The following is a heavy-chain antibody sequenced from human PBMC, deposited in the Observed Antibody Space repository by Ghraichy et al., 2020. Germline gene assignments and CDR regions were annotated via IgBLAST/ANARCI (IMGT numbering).Heavy chain of an antibody. V-gene: IGHV3-30*18. CDR2: ILNDGSNE. CDR1: GFTFSSYG. CDR3: AKDRHPYIVVAATNYFES. D-gene: IGHD2-15*01. J-gene: IGHJ5*01. Sequence: SCAASGFTFSSYGMHWVRQAPGKGLEWVAGILNDGSNEFYAESVKGRFTISRDNFKNMLYLDTTSLRAEDTAVYFCAKDRHPYIVVAATNYFESWGQGTLVTVSS.